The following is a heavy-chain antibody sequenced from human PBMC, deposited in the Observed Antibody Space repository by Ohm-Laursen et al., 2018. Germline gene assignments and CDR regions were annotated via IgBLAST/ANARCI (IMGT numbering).Heavy chain of an antibody. CDR1: GFTFSSYG. Sequence: SLRLSCTASGFTFSSYGMHWVRQAPGKGLEWVAVISYDGSNKYYADSVKGRFTISRDNSKNTLYLQMNSLRSEDTAVYYCAREYYYDSSAYSGWGQGTLVTVSS. CDR3: AREYYYDSSAYSG. D-gene: IGHD3-22*01. J-gene: IGHJ4*02. CDR2: ISYDGSNK. V-gene: IGHV3-30*03.